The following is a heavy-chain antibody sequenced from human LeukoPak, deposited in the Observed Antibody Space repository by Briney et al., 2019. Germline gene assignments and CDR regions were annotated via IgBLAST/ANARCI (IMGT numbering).Heavy chain of an antibody. CDR3: AKAALVVPADY. CDR1: GFTFSDFA. CDR2: ISGSGGST. Sequence: PGGSLRLSCAASGFTFSDFAMIWVRQPPGKGLEWVSAISGSGGSTYYADSVKGRFTISRDNSKNTLYLQMNSLRAEDTAVYYCAKAALVVPADYWGQGTLVTVSS. J-gene: IGHJ4*02. V-gene: IGHV3-23*01. D-gene: IGHD3-22*01.